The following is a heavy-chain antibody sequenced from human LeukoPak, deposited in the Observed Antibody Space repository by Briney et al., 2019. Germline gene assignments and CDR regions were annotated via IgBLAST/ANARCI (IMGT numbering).Heavy chain of an antibody. V-gene: IGHV3-23*01. D-gene: IGHD3-9*01. CDR1: GFTFSSYE. Sequence: GGSLRLSCAASGFTFSSYEMNWVRQAPGKGLEWVSGISDSGGSTYYADSVKGRFTISRDNSKNTMYLQMNSLRAEDTAVYYCAKGLTMYDILTFYDYWGQGTLVTVSS. J-gene: IGHJ4*02. CDR2: ISDSGGST. CDR3: AKGLTMYDILTFYDY.